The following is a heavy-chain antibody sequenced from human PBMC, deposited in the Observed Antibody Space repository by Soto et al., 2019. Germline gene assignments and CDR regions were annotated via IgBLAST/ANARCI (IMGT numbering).Heavy chain of an antibody. D-gene: IGHD5-18*01. CDR3: ASTEPRGYSYGGRFDP. J-gene: IGHJ5*02. V-gene: IGHV3-11*01. Sequence: GGSLRLSCAASGFTFSDYYMSWIRQAPGKGLEWVSYISSSGSTIYYADSVKGRFTISRDNAKNALYLQMNSLRAEDTAVYYCASTEPRGYSYGGRFDPWGQGTLVTVS. CDR1: GFTFSDYY. CDR2: ISSSGSTI.